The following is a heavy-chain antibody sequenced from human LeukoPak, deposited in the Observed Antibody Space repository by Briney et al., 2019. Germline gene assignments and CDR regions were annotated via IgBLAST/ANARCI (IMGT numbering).Heavy chain of an antibody. CDR2: IYYTGST. CDR3: ARGPVADY. J-gene: IGHJ4*02. Sequence: PSETLSLTCTVSGGSISRNYWSWIRQSPGKGLEWIGYIYYTGSTDYNPSLKSRVSISVDTSKNQFSLKLSSVTAADTAVYYCARGPVADYWGQGTLVTVSS. V-gene: IGHV4-59*01. CDR1: GGSISRNY.